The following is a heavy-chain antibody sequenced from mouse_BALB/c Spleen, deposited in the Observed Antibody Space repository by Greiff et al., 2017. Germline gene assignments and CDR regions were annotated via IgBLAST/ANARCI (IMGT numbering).Heavy chain of an antibody. D-gene: IGHD2-4*01. CDR3: ARMGSTMITQGFAY. J-gene: IGHJ3*01. CDR2: INPDSSTI. Sequence: EVKVIESGGGLVQPGGSLKLSCAASGFDFSRYWMSWVRQAPGKGLEWIGEINPDSSTINYTPSLKDKFIISRDNAKNTLYLQMSKVRSEDTALYYCARMGSTMITQGFAYWGQGTLVTVSA. CDR1: GFDFSRYW. V-gene: IGHV4-1*02.